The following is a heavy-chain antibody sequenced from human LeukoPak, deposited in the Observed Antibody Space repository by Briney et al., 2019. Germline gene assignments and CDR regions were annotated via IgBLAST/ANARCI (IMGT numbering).Heavy chain of an antibody. D-gene: IGHD5-12*01. CDR3: ASVGDYDYYFDY. CDR1: GFTVSSNY. J-gene: IGHJ4*02. V-gene: IGHV3-66*02. CDR2: IYSGGST. Sequence: GGCLRLSCAASGFTVSSNYMSWVRQARGKGLEWVSVIYSGGSTYYADSVKGRFTISRDNSKNTLYLQMNSLRAEDTAVYYCASVGDYDYYFDYWGQGTLVTVSS.